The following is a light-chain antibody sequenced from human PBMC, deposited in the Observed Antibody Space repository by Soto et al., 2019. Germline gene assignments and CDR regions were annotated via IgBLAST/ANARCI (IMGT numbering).Light chain of an antibody. CDR2: DVS. Sequence: DIVLTQSPVTLSLSPGERATLSCRASQSITSFLAWYQQKPGQAPRLLIYDVSNRATGIPARFSGSGSGTDFTLTISSLEPEDFAVYYCQQRSNWPLTFGGGTKVEI. CDR3: QQRSNWPLT. J-gene: IGKJ4*01. V-gene: IGKV3-11*01. CDR1: QSITSF.